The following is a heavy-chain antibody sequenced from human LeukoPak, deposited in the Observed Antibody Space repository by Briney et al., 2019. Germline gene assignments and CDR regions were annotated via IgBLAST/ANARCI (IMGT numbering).Heavy chain of an antibody. J-gene: IGHJ5*02. CDR2: INHSGST. CDR1: GGSFSGYY. V-gene: IGHV4-34*01. D-gene: IGHD3-9*01. CDR3: ARRGLRYFDWSNWFDP. Sequence: KPSETLSLTCGVYGGSFSGYYCSWIRQPPGKGLEWIGEINHSGSTNYNPSLKSRVTISVDTSKNQFSLKLSSVTAADTAVYYCARRGLRYFDWSNWFDPWGQGTLVTVSS.